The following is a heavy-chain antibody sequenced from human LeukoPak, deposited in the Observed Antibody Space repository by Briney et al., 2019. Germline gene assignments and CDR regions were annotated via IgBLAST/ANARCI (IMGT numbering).Heavy chain of an antibody. CDR2: IHYSGST. Sequence: ASETLSLTCTVSGGSISSSSYYWGWIRQPPGKGLEWIGTIHYSGSTYYNTSLKSRVTISVDTSKNQFSLKLRSVTAADTAVYYCARDHQGTYFDFWSGSKANNYYYMDVWGKGTTVTVSS. J-gene: IGHJ6*03. V-gene: IGHV4-39*07. CDR3: ARDHQGTYFDFWSGSKANNYYYMDV. CDR1: GGSISSSSYY. D-gene: IGHD3-3*01.